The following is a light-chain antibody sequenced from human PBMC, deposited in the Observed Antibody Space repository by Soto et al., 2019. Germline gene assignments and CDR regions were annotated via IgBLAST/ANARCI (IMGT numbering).Light chain of an antibody. V-gene: IGLV6-57*02. J-gene: IGLJ2*01. CDR3: QSYDGSNPDVV. CDR1: SGSIATNY. CDR2: EDT. Sequence: NFMLTQPHSVSAAPGKTVTISCTGSSGSIATNYVQWYQPRPGSAPTTVIYEDTQRPSGVPERFSGSIDSSSNSASLTISGLKTEDEADYYCQSYDGSNPDVVFGGGTKLTVL.